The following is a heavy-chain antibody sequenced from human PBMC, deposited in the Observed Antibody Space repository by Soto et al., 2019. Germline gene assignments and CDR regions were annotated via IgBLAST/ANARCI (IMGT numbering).Heavy chain of an antibody. D-gene: IGHD6-13*01. CDR3: ASQYSSSSGSDYYYGMDV. J-gene: IGHJ6*02. CDR2: INPNSGGT. V-gene: IGHV1-2*02. Sequence: ASVKVSCKASGYTFTGYYMHWVRQAPGQGLEWMGWINPNSGGTNYAQKFQGRVTMTRDASISTAYMGLSRLRSDDTAVYYCASQYSSSSGSDYYYGMDVWGQGTTVTV. CDR1: GYTFTGYY.